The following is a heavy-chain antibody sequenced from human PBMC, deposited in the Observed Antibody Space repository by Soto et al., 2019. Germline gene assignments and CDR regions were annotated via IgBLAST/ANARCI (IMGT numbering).Heavy chain of an antibody. J-gene: IGHJ3*02. V-gene: IGHV4-34*01. CDR1: GGSFSTYH. D-gene: IGHD3-9*01. Sequence: SETLSLTCVVSGGSFSTYHYNWIRQSPGKGLEWIGEINHSGNNNYSPSLKSRVTMSLDTSKNQFSLKLTSVTAADTAVYYCARGGSNDWQVAFAIWGQGTMVS. CDR3: ARGGSNDWQVAFAI. CDR2: INHSGNN.